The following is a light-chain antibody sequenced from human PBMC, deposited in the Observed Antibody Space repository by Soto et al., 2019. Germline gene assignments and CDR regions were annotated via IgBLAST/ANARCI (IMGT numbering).Light chain of an antibody. CDR2: GAS. CDR1: QSVSLS. V-gene: IGKV3-15*01. J-gene: IGKJ1*01. Sequence: EIVLTQSPATLSVSLGDSATLSCRASQSVSLSLAWFQMRPGQPPRHLIYGASTRATDIPARFSGSGSGTDFTLTIGSLQSEDFAVYFCQQYHIWPSWTFGKGTKVEHK. CDR3: QQYHIWPSWT.